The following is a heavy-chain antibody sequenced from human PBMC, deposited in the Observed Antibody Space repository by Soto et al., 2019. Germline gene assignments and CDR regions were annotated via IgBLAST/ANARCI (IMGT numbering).Heavy chain of an antibody. CDR3: ARVRGDSSGSYYFDY. Sequence: VGSLRLSCAASGFSLSDYYMSWIRQAPGEGLEWVSYISSSGSTTHYADSVKGRFTISKDNAKNSVYLQMNSLRAEDTAVYYCARVRGDSSGSYYFDYWGQGTLVTVSS. CDR1: GFSLSDYY. D-gene: IGHD3-22*01. J-gene: IGHJ4*02. V-gene: IGHV3-11*01. CDR2: ISSSGSTT.